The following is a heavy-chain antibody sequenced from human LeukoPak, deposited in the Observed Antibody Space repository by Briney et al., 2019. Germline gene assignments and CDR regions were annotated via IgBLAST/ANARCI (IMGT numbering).Heavy chain of an antibody. CDR1: GASIRSRGYY. CDR3: ARGVCSSSSCEKRGAFDI. Sequence: PSETLSLTCTVPGASIRSRGYYWGWIRPPAGKGLEWIGRIHVSGSPKYNPSLQSRVSISVDMSKNQFSLKLSSVTAPDPALYFFARGVCSSSSCEKRGAFDIWGQGTMVTVSS. J-gene: IGHJ3*02. D-gene: IGHD2-2*01. V-gene: IGHV4-61*08. CDR2: IHVSGSP.